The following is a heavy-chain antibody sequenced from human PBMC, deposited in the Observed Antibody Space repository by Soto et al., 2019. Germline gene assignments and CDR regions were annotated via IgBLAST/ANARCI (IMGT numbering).Heavy chain of an antibody. J-gene: IGHJ4*02. CDR3: AGSVLARVG. CDR1: GFTFSSYS. D-gene: IGHD2-15*01. V-gene: IGHV3-48*01. Sequence: EVQLVESGGGLVQPGGSLRLSCAASGFTFSSYSMNWVRQAPGKGLEWVSYISSSSSTIYYADSVKGRFTISRDNAKNSLYLQMNSRRAEDTAVYYCAGSVLARVGWGQGTLVTVSS. CDR2: ISSSSSTI.